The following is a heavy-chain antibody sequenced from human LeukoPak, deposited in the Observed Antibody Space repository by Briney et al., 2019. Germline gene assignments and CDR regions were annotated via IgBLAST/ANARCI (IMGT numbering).Heavy chain of an antibody. D-gene: IGHD3-22*01. Sequence: ASVKVSCKASGYTFTSYGISWVRQAPGQGLEWMGWISAYNGNTNYAQKLQGRVTMTTDTSTSTAYMELRSLRSDDTAVYYCARAGLSNYYDSSGYSGYFDYWGQGTLVTVSS. J-gene: IGHJ4*02. V-gene: IGHV1-18*01. CDR1: GYTFTSYG. CDR2: ISAYNGNT. CDR3: ARAGLSNYYDSSGYSGYFDY.